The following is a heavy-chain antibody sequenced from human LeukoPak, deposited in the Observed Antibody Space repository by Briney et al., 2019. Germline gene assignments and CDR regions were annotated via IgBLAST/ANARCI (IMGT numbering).Heavy chain of an antibody. J-gene: IGHJ3*02. CDR1: GFTFNSYP. V-gene: IGHV3-64D*06. D-gene: IGHD4/OR15-4a*01. Sequence: GGSLRLSCSASGFTFNSYPVHWVRQAPGKGLEYVSGISRNGGSTYYADSVKGRFTISRDNSKNTLYLQMSSLRAEDTAVYYCVKESGFMVAPNSAFNIWGQGTMVTVSS. CDR2: ISRNGGST. CDR3: VKESGFMVAPNSAFNI.